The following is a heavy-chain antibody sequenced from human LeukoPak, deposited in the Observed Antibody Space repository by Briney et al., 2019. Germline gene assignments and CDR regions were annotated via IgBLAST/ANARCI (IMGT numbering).Heavy chain of an antibody. Sequence: PSETLSLTCTVSGGSISSYYWSWIRQPPGKGLEWIGYIYYSGSTNYNPSLKSRVTISVDTSRNQFSLKLSSVTAADTAVYYCARGLWFGESLAPGDAFDIWGLGTMVTVSS. CDR2: IYYSGST. CDR1: GGSISSYY. D-gene: IGHD3-10*01. V-gene: IGHV4-59*01. J-gene: IGHJ3*02. CDR3: ARGLWFGESLAPGDAFDI.